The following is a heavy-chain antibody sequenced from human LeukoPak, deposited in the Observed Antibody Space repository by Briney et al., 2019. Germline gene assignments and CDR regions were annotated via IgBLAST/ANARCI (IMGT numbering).Heavy chain of an antibody. CDR1: GFTFSTYA. Sequence: QTGGSLRLSCAASGFTFSTYATTWVRQAPGKGLEWVSSITSGGSTYYADSVKGRFTISRDYSKNTLYLQMNSLRAEDTAVYFCAKDFEDWGQGTLVTVSS. CDR3: AKDFED. V-gene: IGHV3-23*01. CDR2: ITSGGST. J-gene: IGHJ4*02.